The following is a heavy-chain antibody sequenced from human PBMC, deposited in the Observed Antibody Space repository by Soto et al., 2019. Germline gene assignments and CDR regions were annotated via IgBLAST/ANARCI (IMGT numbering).Heavy chain of an antibody. CDR3: ARDSHDGGGFSVPDY. CDR2: INPSGGTT. CDR1: GYSFTNYY. D-gene: IGHD3-22*01. V-gene: IGHV1-46*03. Sequence: QVQLVQSGAEVRKPGASVKVSCTASGYSFTNYYLHWVRQAPGQGLEWMGIINPSGGTTTYPQKLQDRVTMTRDTSTSTVYMELSSLRSEDTAVYYCARDSHDGGGFSVPDYWGQGTLVTVSS. J-gene: IGHJ4*02.